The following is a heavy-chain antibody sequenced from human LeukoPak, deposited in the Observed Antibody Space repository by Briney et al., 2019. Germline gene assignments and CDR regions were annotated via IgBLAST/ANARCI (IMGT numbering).Heavy chain of an antibody. Sequence: PGGSLRLSCAASGFTFSSYGMHWVRQAPGKGLEWVAVISYDGSNKYYADSVKGRFTISRDNSKNTLYLQMNSLRAEDTAVYYCARRSNYIDYYFEYWGQGTLVTVSS. CDR3: ARRSNYIDYYFEY. V-gene: IGHV3-30*03. J-gene: IGHJ4*02. CDR2: ISYDGSNK. D-gene: IGHD4-17*01. CDR1: GFTFSSYG.